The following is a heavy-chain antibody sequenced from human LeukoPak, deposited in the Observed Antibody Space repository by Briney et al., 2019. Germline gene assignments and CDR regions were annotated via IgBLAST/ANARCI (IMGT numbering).Heavy chain of an antibody. Sequence: PETLSLTCTVSGGSISSYYWSWIRQPPGKGLEWIGYIYYSGSTNYNPSLKSRVTISVDTSKNQFSLKLSSVTAADTAVYYCARGPYSTVVTRGDYYGMDVWGQGTTVTVSS. J-gene: IGHJ6*02. CDR1: GGSISSYY. CDR3: ARGPYSTVVTRGDYYGMDV. D-gene: IGHD4-23*01. V-gene: IGHV4-59*08. CDR2: IYYSGST.